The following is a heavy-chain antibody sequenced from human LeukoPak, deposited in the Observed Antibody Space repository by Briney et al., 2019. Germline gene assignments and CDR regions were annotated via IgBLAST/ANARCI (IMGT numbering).Heavy chain of an antibody. V-gene: IGHV3-53*05. J-gene: IGHJ5*02. CDR2: IYSGGST. Sequence: PGGSLRLSCAASGFTVSTNYMSWVRQAPGKGLEWVSIIYSGGSTYYADSVQARFTISRDNAKNSLYLQMNSLRAEDMALYYCAKGGSGWLYNWFDPWGQGTLVTVSS. CDR3: AKGGSGWLYNWFDP. CDR1: GFTVSTNY. D-gene: IGHD6-19*01.